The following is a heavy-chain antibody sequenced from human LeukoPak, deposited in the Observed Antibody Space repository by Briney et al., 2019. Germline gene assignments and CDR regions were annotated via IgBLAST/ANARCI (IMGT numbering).Heavy chain of an antibody. D-gene: IGHD5-12*01. CDR1: GGSISSGGYY. Sequence: SETLSLTCTVSGGSISSGGYYWSWIRQHPGKGLEWIGYIYYSGSTYYSPSLKSRVTISVDTSKNQFSLKLSSVTAADTAVYYCARQGGGYHRPDYWGQGTLVTVSS. CDR2: IYYSGST. J-gene: IGHJ4*02. CDR3: ARQGGGYHRPDY. V-gene: IGHV4-31*03.